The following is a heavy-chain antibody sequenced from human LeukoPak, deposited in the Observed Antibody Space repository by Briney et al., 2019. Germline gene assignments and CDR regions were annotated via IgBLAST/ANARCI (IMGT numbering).Heavy chain of an antibody. CDR3: ARDHANSSSWYGDFDY. V-gene: IGHV4-59*12. D-gene: IGHD6-13*01. CDR1: GDSISSYY. Sequence: SETLSLTCTVSGDSISSYYWSWIRQPPGKGLEWIGYIYYSGSTNYNPSLKSRVTISVDTSKNQFSLKLSSVTAADTAVYYCARDHANSSSWYGDFDYWGQGTLVTVSS. J-gene: IGHJ4*02. CDR2: IYYSGST.